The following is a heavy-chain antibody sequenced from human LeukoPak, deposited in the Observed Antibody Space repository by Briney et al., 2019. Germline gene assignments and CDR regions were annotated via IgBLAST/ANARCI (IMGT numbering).Heavy chain of an antibody. Sequence: GGSLRLSCAASGFTFREYAMHWIRQVPGKGPEWISLIKASGRARYAPSVRGRFSISRDNSENSVYLQMTNLRPEDSALYFCVKEAGDSWGQGTLVTVSS. V-gene: IGHV3-43D*04. CDR2: IKASGRA. J-gene: IGHJ4*02. CDR3: VKEAGDS. CDR1: GFTFREYA. D-gene: IGHD3-16*01.